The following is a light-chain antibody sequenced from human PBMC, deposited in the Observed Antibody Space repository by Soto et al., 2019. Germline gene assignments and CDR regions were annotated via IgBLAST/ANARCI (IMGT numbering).Light chain of an antibody. J-gene: IGLJ1*01. CDR1: SSDVGGYNY. Sequence: QSALTQPASVSGSPGQSIAISCPGTSSDVGGYNYVSWYQQHPGKAPKLMIYDVSNRPSGVSNRFSGSKSGNTASLTISGLQAEDEADYYCGSYTTSSTYVFGTGTKVTVL. CDR3: GSYTTSSTYV. V-gene: IGLV2-14*01. CDR2: DVS.